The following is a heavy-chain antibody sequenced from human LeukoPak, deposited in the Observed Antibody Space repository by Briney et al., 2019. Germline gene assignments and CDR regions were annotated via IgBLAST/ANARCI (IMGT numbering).Heavy chain of an antibody. CDR1: VFTFTTYT. D-gene: IGHD3-9*01. V-gene: IGHV3-21*01. CDR3: ASRYEVLTCMLADYYCAMDV. CDR2: ISTSSTHI. J-gene: IGHJ6*02. Sequence: PGLTVRLPCGACVFTFTTYTMNWVRQASGKGREWVTSISTSSTHIYYADSVKGRHNISRHNTKNSLYLQVNSLRADDTAVYYCASRYEVLTCMLADYYCAMDVWGQGTTVTVSS.